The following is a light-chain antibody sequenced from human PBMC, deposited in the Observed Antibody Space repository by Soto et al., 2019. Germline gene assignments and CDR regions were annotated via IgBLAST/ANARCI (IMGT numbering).Light chain of an antibody. J-gene: IGKJ2*01. CDR1: QTLGDY. CDR3: QQGQATPYT. Sequence: DIQMSQSPSSLSASVGDRITITCRASQTLGDYLNWYQQKPGMDPKLLIYRPSTVQSGIPSRFSGSGSGTQFTLTISGLRPEDCATYFCQQGQATPYTFGRGTILDIK. V-gene: IGKV1-39*01. CDR2: RPS.